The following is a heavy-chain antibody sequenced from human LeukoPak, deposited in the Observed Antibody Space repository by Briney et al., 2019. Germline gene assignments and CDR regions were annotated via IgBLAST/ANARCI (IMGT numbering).Heavy chain of an antibody. CDR2: FYYSGST. D-gene: IGHD1-1*01. Sequence: SETLSLTCTVSGGSISTHYWSWIRQFPGKGLEWIGYFYYSGSTNYNPSLNSRVSISVDTSKNQISLKMSSVTAADTAVYYCARDKTGTAAFDIWGQGTMVTVSS. J-gene: IGHJ3*02. V-gene: IGHV4-59*11. CDR1: GGSISTHY. CDR3: ARDKTGTAAFDI.